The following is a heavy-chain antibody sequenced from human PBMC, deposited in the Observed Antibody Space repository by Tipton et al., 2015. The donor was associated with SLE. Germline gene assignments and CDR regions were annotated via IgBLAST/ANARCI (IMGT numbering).Heavy chain of an antibody. Sequence: GPLRLSCAASGFTVSSNYMSWVRQAPGKGLEWVSVIYSGGSTYYADSVKGRFTISRDNSKNTLYLQMNSLRAEDTAVYYCARGGNYGVEYYYGMDVWGQGTTVTVSS. J-gene: IGHJ6*02. CDR1: GFTVSSNY. CDR3: ARGGNYGVEYYYGMDV. CDR2: IYSGGST. V-gene: IGHV3-53*05. D-gene: IGHD4-17*01.